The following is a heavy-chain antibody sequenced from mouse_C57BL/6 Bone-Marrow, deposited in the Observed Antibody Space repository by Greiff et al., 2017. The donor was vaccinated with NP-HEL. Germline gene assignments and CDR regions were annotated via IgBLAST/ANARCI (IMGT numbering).Heavy chain of an antibody. D-gene: IGHD1-1*01. V-gene: IGHV5-16*01. J-gene: IGHJ2*01. CDR1: GFTFSDYY. CDR2: INYDGSST. Sequence: DVKLVESEGGLVQPGSSMKLSCTASGFTFSDYYMAWVRQVPEKGLEWVANINYDGSSTYYLDSLKSRFIISRDNAKNILYLQMSSLKSEDTATYYCAREHYYGSSHFDYWGQGTTLTVSS. CDR3: AREHYYGSSHFDY.